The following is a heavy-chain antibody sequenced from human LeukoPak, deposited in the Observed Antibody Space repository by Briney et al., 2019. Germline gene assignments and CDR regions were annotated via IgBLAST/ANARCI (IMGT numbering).Heavy chain of an antibody. CDR2: INHSGGST. Sequence: ASVNVSCKASGYTFTSYYMHWVRQAPGQGLEWMGIINHSGGSTGYAQKFQGRVPMTSATSTSTVYMDLSSLRSEDPAVYYCARDQGYGGNTGPFDYWGQGTLVTVSS. J-gene: IGHJ4*02. D-gene: IGHD4-23*01. CDR1: GYTFTSYY. CDR3: ARDQGYGGNTGPFDY. V-gene: IGHV1-46*01.